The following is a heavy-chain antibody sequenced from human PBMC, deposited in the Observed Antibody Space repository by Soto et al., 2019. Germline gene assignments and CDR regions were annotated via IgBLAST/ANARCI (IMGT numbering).Heavy chain of an antibody. CDR1: GGTFSSYA. Sequence: QVQLVQSGAEVKKPGSSVKVSCKDSGGTFSSYAISWVRQAPGQGLEWMGGIIPIFGTANYAQKFQGRVTTTADESTSTAYMELSSLRSEDSAVYYCAGGHSLRRGVYYYYGMDVWVQGTTVTVSS. CDR2: IIPIFGTA. D-gene: IGHD3-3*01. J-gene: IGHJ6*01. CDR3: AGGHSLRRGVYYYYGMDV. V-gene: IGHV1-69*12.